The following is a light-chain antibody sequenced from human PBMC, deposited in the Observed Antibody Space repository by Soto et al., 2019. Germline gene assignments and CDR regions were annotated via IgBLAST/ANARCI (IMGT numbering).Light chain of an antibody. CDR1: STDVGAYNF. Sequence: QSALTQPPSASGSPGQSVTISCTGTSTDVGAYNFVSWYQQHPDKAPKLILYEVNKRPSGVPDRFSGSKSGNTASLTVSVLQAEDEADYYCSSYGGSSNLLFGGGTKLTVL. J-gene: IGLJ2*01. V-gene: IGLV2-8*01. CDR3: SSYGGSSNLL. CDR2: EVN.